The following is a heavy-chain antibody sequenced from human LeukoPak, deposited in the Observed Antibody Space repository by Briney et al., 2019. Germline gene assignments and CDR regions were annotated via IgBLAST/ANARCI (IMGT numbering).Heavy chain of an antibody. V-gene: IGHV3-30*04. J-gene: IGHJ4*02. CDR1: GFTFSSYA. CDR2: ISYDGSNK. Sequence: GRSLRLSCAASGFTFSSYAMHWVRQAPGKGLEWVAVISYDGSNKYYADSVKGRFTISRDNSKNTLYLQMNSLRAEDTAIYYCAREIQAPGKTLDYWGQGTLVTVSS. CDR3: AREIQAPGKTLDY.